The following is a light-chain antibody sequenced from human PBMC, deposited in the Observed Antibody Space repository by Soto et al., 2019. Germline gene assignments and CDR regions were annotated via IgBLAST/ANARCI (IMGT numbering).Light chain of an antibody. CDR3: CSYAGSSTLYV. V-gene: IGLV2-23*02. CDR2: EVN. CDR1: SSDIGTYDL. J-gene: IGLJ1*01. Sequence: QSVLTQPASVSGSPGQSITISCTGTSSDIGTYDLVSWYQQRPGKAPKLMIYEVNKRPSGVSDRFSGSKSGNTASLTISGFQAEDEADYYCCSYAGSSTLYVFGTGTKVTVL.